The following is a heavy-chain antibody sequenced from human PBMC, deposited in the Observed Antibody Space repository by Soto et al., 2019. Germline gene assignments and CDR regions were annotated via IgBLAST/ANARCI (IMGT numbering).Heavy chain of an antibody. V-gene: IGHV2-5*01. CDR3: SPTRNQYCSGGSCSSYSFDY. D-gene: IGHD2-15*01. Sequence: QITLKESGPTLVKPTQTLTLTCTFSGFSLSTSGVGVGWIRQPPGKALEWLALIYWNDDKRYSPSLKSRLTITKNTSKTQVVLTMTNMDPVDTATYYCSPTRNQYCSGGSCSSYSFDYWGQGTLVTVSS. CDR2: IYWNDDK. J-gene: IGHJ4*02. CDR1: GFSLSTSGVG.